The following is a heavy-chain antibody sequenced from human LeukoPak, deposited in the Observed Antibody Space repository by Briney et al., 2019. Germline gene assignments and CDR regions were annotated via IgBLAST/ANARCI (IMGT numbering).Heavy chain of an antibody. D-gene: IGHD6-13*01. CDR1: GFTFTNYA. Sequence: GGSLRLSCAASGFTFTNYAMSWVRQAPGKGLEWVSSINPSSGNTYYADSVKGRFTISGDNSKNTLYLQMNSLRAEDTAVYYCARGGSSSPYYYYGMDVWGQGTTVTVSS. J-gene: IGHJ6*02. CDR3: ARGGSSSPYYYYGMDV. V-gene: IGHV3-23*01. CDR2: INPSSGNT.